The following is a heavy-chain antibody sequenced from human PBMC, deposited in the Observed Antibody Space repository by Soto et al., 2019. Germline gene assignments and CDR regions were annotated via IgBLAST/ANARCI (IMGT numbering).Heavy chain of an antibody. CDR2: XSXXNXXX. V-gene: IGHV1-18*01. Sequence: ASVKVSCKASGYTFTSYGISLVRQAPGQGLEXMGXXSXXNXXXXXAXXLQGRVTMTTDTSTSTAHMELRSLRSDDTAVYYCARVGVAAAGLWDVWGQGTTVTVSS. D-gene: IGHD6-13*01. J-gene: IGHJ6*02. CDR1: GYTFTSYG. CDR3: ARVGVAAAGLWDV.